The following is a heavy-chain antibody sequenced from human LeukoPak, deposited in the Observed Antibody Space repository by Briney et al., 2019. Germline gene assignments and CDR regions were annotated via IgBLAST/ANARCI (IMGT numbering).Heavy chain of an antibody. J-gene: IGHJ6*03. V-gene: IGHV3-66*02. Sequence: GGSLRLSCAASGFTVSSNYMSWVRQAPGKGLGWVSVTYSGGSTYYADSVTGRFTISRDNSKNTLYLQMNSLRAEDTAVYYCARLNFRNYGAYYYYYMDVWGKGTTVTVSS. CDR3: ARLNFRNYGAYYYYYMDV. D-gene: IGHD4-17*01. CDR1: GFTVSSNY. CDR2: TYSGGST.